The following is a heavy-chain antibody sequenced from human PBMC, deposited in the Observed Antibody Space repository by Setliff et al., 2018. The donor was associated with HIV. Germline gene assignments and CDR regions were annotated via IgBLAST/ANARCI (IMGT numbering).Heavy chain of an antibody. V-gene: IGHV4-59*01. J-gene: IGHJ4*02. CDR3: ARDRSSGGYTYGLIDY. D-gene: IGHD5-18*01. CDR2: VYYDGST. CDR1: GGSISSYY. Sequence: KPSETLSLTCTVSGGSISSYYWSWIRQPPGKGLEWIGYVYYDGSTKHNPSLESRVTISVDTSKNQSSLKVSSVTAADTAVYYCARDRSSGGYTYGLIDYWGQGRLVTVSS.